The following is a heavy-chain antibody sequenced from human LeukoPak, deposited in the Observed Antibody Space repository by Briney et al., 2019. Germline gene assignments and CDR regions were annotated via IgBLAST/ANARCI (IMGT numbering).Heavy chain of an antibody. CDR1: GGTFSSYA. V-gene: IGHV1-69*05. D-gene: IGHD6-6*01. Sequence: SVKVSCKAPGGTFSSYAISWVRQAPGQGLEWMGGIIPIFGTANYAQKFQGRVTITTDESTSTAYMELSSLRSEDTAVYYCARRNMYSSSSGWFDPWGQGTLVTVSS. CDR3: ARRNMYSSSSGWFDP. CDR2: IIPIFGTA. J-gene: IGHJ5*02.